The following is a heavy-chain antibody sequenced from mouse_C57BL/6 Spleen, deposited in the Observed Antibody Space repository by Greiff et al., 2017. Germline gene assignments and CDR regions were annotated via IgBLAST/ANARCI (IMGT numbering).Heavy chain of an antibody. CDR3: ARHDDYDGFDY. D-gene: IGHD2-4*01. J-gene: IGHJ2*01. CDR2: ISGGGGNT. CDR1: GFTFSSYT. V-gene: IGHV5-9*01. Sequence: DVKLVESGGGLVKPGGSLKLSCAASGFTFSSYTMSGVRQTPEKRLEWVATISGGGGNTYYPDSVKGRFTISRDNAKNTLYLQMSSLRSEDTALYYCARHDDYDGFDYWGQGTTLTVSS.